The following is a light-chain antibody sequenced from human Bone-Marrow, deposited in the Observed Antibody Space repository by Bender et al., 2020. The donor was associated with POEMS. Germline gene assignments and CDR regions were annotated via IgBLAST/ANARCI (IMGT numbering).Light chain of an antibody. CDR3: QVWDSSSNHVV. J-gene: IGLJ2*01. Sequence: SYVVTQPPSVSVAPGKTARITCGGNNIGSKSVHWYQQKPGQAPVLVVYDDVARPSGIPARISGSNSGSTATLTISRVEAGDEADYYCQVWDSSSNHVVFGGGTRLTVL. CDR1: NIGSKS. CDR2: DDV. V-gene: IGLV3-21*03.